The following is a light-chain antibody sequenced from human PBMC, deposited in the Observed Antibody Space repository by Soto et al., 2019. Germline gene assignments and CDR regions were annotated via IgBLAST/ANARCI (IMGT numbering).Light chain of an antibody. V-gene: IGKV3-15*01. Sequence: IVMTQSPATLSVSPGERATVSCTASQSVNTNLAWYQLKPRQAPRLLVYGASIRATGIPARFSGSGSGTEYSPTISSLQSEDFAVYYCQQRSNWPPITCGQGTRLEI. J-gene: IGKJ5*01. CDR2: GAS. CDR1: QSVNTN. CDR3: QQRSNWPPIT.